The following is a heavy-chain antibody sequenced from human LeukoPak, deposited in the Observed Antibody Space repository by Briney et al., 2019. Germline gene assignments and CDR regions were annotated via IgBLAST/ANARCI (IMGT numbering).Heavy chain of an antibody. CDR2: IYYSGST. CDR3: ASSSPNWFDP. J-gene: IGHJ5*02. CDR1: GGSISSSSYY. V-gene: IGHV4-39*01. Sequence: SETLSLTCTVSGGSISSSSYYWGWIRQPPGKGLEWIGSIYYSGSTYYNPTLKSRVTISVDTSKNQFSLKLSSVTAADTAVYYCASSSPNWFDPWGQGTLVTVSS. D-gene: IGHD6-6*01.